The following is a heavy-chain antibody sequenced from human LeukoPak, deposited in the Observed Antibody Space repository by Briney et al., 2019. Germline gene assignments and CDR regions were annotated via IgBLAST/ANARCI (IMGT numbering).Heavy chain of an antibody. V-gene: IGHV4-34*01. Sequence: SETLSLTCAVYGGSFSGYYWSWIRQPPGKGLEWIGEINHSGSTNYNPSLKSRVTISVDTSKNQFSLKLSSVTAADTAVYYCARDGVVVAATPPYYFDYWGQGTLVTVSS. D-gene: IGHD2-15*01. CDR3: ARDGVVVAATPPYYFDY. CDR2: INHSGST. CDR1: GGSFSGYY. J-gene: IGHJ4*02.